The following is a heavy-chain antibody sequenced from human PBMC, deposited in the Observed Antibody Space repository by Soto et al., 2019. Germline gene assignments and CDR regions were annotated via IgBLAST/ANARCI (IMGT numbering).Heavy chain of an antibody. Sequence: SLRLSCAASGFTFNDYAMHCVRQAPGKGLEWVSGISWNSGSIGYADSVKGRFTISRDNAKNSLYLQMNSLRAEDTALYYFAKVETMIVVVNAFDIWGQGTMVTVSS. V-gene: IGHV3-9*01. CDR2: ISWNSGSI. CDR1: GFTFNDYA. D-gene: IGHD3-22*01. J-gene: IGHJ3*02. CDR3: AKVETMIVVVNAFDI.